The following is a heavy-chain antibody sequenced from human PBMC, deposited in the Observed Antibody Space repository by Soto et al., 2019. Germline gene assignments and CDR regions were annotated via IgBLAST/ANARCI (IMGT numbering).Heavy chain of an antibody. CDR3: VRGGIAGHWFDP. V-gene: IGHV4-31*01. CDR2: IFHSGST. D-gene: IGHD2-15*01. CDR1: RAFINSGGFY. Sequence: SETLSLTCSVSRAFINSGGFYYSWIRQPPGKGLEWLGYIFHSGSTLYNTSLRGQLTLSADTSRNQLSLYLTSVTAADTAVYYCVRGGIAGHWFDPWGQGILVT. J-gene: IGHJ5*02.